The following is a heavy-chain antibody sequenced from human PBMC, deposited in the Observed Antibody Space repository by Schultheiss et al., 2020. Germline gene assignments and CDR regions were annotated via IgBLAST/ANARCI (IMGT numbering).Heavy chain of an antibody. V-gene: IGHV4-34*01. CDR2: INRSGST. CDR1: GGSFTDYY. CDR3: AGYGDRPYYYYYGIDV. Sequence: SETLSLTCAVYGGSFTDYYWSWIRQPPGKGLEWIGEINRSGSTTYNPSLESRVTISLDTSKNQFSLKLTSVTAADTSVYYCAGYGDRPYYYYYGIDVWGQGTTVTVSS. J-gene: IGHJ6*02. D-gene: IGHD4-17*01.